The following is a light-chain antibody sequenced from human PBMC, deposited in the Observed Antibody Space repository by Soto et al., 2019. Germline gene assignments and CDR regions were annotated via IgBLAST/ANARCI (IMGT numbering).Light chain of an antibody. CDR2: DNN. Sequence: QSVLTQPPSVSAAPGQKVTISCSGSSSNIGNNYVSWYQQLPGTAPKLLIYDNNKRPSGIPDRFSGSKSGTSATLGITGLQTGDEADYYCGTWDSSLSALVFGGGTKPPS. CDR3: GTWDSSLSALV. J-gene: IGLJ2*01. CDR1: SSNIGNNY. V-gene: IGLV1-51*01.